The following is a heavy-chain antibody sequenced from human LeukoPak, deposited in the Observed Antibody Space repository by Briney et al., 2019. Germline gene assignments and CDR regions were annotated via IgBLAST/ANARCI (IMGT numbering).Heavy chain of an antibody. Sequence: SVKVSCKASGGTFSSYAISWVRQAPGQELEWMGGIIPIFGTANYAQKFQGRVTITADESTSTAYMELSSLRSEDTAVYYCARGRDYYDSPRTKGAFDIWGQGTMVTVSS. CDR2: IIPIFGTA. CDR1: GGTFSSYA. V-gene: IGHV1-69*13. J-gene: IGHJ3*02. CDR3: ARGRDYYDSPRTKGAFDI. D-gene: IGHD3-22*01.